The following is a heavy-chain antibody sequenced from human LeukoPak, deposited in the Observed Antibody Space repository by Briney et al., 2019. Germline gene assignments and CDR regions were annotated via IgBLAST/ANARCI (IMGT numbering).Heavy chain of an antibody. CDR1: GFTFSNAW. CDR3: ARGRLDGSWYFDY. D-gene: IGHD6-13*01. J-gene: IGHJ4*02. V-gene: IGHV3-15*01. Sequence: PGGSLRLSCAASGFTFSNAWMSWVRQAPGKGLEWVGRIKSKTDGGTTDYAAPVKGRFTISRDNAKNSLYLQMNSLRAEDTAVYYCARGRLDGSWYFDYWGQGTLVTVSS. CDR2: IKSKTDGGTT.